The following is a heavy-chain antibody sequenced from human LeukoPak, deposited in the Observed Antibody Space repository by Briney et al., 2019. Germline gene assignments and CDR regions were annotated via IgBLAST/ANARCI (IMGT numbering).Heavy chain of an antibody. D-gene: IGHD6-13*01. J-gene: IGHJ5*02. V-gene: IGHV3-49*04. Sequence: PGGSLRLSCTASGFTFGDYVMSWVRQAPGKGLEWVGFIRSKASGGTTEYAASVKGRFTISRDDSKSIAYLQMNSLKVEDTAVYYCIRGGSIWYGGPWGQGTLVTVSS. CDR3: IRGGSIWYGGP. CDR1: GFTFGDYV. CDR2: IRSKASGGTT.